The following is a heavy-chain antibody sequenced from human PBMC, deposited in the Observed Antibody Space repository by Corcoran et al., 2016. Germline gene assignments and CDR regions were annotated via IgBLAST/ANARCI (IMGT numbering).Heavy chain of an antibody. CDR3: ATRGGGGLDYFDY. V-gene: IGHV4-34*01. Sequence: QVQLQQWGAGLLKPSETLSLTCAVYGGSFSGYYWNWIRQPPGKGLEWVGCIYPNGYTHYHPSLKRRVTISVDMSKNQFSLKLTSVTAPDTAVYDCATRGGGGLDYFDYWGQGTLVTVSS. D-gene: IGHD2-15*01. J-gene: IGHJ4*02. CDR1: GGSFSGYY. CDR2: IYPNGYT.